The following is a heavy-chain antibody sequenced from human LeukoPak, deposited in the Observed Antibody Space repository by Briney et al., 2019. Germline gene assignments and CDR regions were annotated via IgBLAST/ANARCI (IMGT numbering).Heavy chain of an antibody. V-gene: IGHV3-30*02. CDR3: AKDISGWIAAARMVFDY. CDR1: GFTFSSYG. J-gene: IGHJ4*02. Sequence: GGSLRLSCAASGFTFSSYGMHWVRQAPGKGLEWVAFIRYDGSNKYYADSVKGRFTISRDNSKNTLYLQINSLRAEDTAVYYCAKDISGWIAAARMVFDYWGQGTLVTVSS. CDR2: IRYDGSNK. D-gene: IGHD6-13*01.